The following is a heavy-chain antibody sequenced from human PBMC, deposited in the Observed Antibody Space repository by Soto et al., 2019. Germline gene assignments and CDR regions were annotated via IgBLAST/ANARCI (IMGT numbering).Heavy chain of an antibody. J-gene: IGHJ5*02. Sequence: SETLSLTCTVSGGSVSSNSYSWGWIRQSPGKGLEWIGIIYSTENTYYHPSLKSRVTISVDTSKNQFSLKLSSVTAADTAVYYFARGGYYGSGSYYTRSWFDPWGQGTLVTVSS. CDR2: IYSTENT. CDR3: ARGGYYGSGSYYTRSWFDP. D-gene: IGHD3-10*01. V-gene: IGHV4-39*07. CDR1: GGSVSSNSYS.